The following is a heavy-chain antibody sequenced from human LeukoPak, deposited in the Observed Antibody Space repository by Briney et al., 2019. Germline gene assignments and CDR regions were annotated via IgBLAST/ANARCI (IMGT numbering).Heavy chain of an antibody. CDR1: GGSISSGDYY. J-gene: IGHJ5*02. V-gene: IGHV4-30-4*01. D-gene: IGHD3-9*01. Sequence: PSETLSLTCTVSGGSISSGDYYWSWIRQPPGKGLEWIGYIYYSGSTYYNPSLKSRVTISVDTSKNQFSLKLSSVTAADTAVYYCASSYDILTGSQSWGQGTLVTVSS. CDR3: ASSYDILTGSQS. CDR2: IYYSGST.